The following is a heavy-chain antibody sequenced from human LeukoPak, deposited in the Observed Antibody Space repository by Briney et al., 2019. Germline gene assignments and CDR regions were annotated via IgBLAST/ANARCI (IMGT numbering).Heavy chain of an antibody. CDR3: ARRIMGTTGHAFDF. J-gene: IGHJ3*01. Sequence: GGSLRLSCAASGFTFSSYGMHWVRQAPGKGLEWLSYTRVSDNNLYYADSVKGRFTISRDNAQTSLYLQMNSLRAEDTAVYYCARRIMGTTGHAFDFWGQGTMVTVSS. CDR1: GFTFSSYG. V-gene: IGHV3-48*04. D-gene: IGHD2-8*01. CDR2: TRVSDNNL.